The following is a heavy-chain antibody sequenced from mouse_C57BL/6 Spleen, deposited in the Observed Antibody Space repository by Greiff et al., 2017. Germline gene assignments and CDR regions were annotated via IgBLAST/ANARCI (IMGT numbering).Heavy chain of an antibody. CDR3: ARRDSNYGAMDY. D-gene: IGHD2-5*01. CDR2: ISSGGSYT. CDR1: GFTFSSYG. V-gene: IGHV5-6*01. Sequence: DVHLVESGGDLVKPGGSLKLSCAASGFTFSSYGLSWVRQTPDKRLEWVATISSGGSYTYYPDSVKGRFTISRDNAKNTLYLQMSSLKSEDTAMYYCARRDSNYGAMDYWGQGTSVTVAS. J-gene: IGHJ4*01.